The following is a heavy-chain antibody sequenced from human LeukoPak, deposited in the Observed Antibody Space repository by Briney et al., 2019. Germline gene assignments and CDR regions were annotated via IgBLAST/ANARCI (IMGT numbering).Heavy chain of an antibody. CDR1: GFPFSSHV. V-gene: IGHV3-48*02. CDR2: INHNGEAI. CDR3: ARDYDWAFDF. J-gene: IGHJ4*02. Sequence: PGGSLRLSCAASGFPFSSHVLSWVRQAPGKGLEWIAYINHNGEAIYYPDFVKGRFIISRDNAKNSLFLQMNDLRDEDTAVYYRARDYDWAFDFWGQGTRVTVSS. D-gene: IGHD3-9*01.